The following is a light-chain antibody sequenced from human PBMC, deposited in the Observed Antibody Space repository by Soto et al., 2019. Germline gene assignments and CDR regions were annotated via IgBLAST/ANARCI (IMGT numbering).Light chain of an antibody. J-gene: IGKJ2*01. CDR3: QQYGGSPLYT. V-gene: IGKV3-20*01. CDR2: GAS. CDR1: QSVSSSH. Sequence: DIVLTQSPGTLSLSPGEGATLSCRASQSVSSSHLAWYQQKPGQAPRLVIYGASSGATGIPDRFSGSGSGTDFTLTISRLEPEDFAVYYCQQYGGSPLYTFGQGTTLEIK.